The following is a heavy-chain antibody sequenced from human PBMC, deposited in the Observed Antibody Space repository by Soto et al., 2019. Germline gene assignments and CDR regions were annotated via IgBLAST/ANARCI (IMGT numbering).Heavy chain of an antibody. J-gene: IGHJ4*02. D-gene: IGHD6-13*01. V-gene: IGHV4-4*02. CDR3: SRRGHTSSPT. Sequence: SETLSLTCSVSGDSISNNKWWSWVRQPPGKGLEWIGEMHHSGSAHYNPSLKSRVTVSLDKSRNQFSLRLTSVTAADTAVYYCSRRGHTSSPTWGQGTLVTVSS. CDR1: GDSISNNKW. CDR2: MHHSGSA.